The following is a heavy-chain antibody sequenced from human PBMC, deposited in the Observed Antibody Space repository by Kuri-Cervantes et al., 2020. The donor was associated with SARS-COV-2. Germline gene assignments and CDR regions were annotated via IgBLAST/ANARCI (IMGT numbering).Heavy chain of an antibody. D-gene: IGHD2-15*01. CDR3: ARDRLYCSGGSCYFDY. J-gene: IGHJ4*02. CDR1: GFTFSSYA. Sequence: GESLKISCAASGFTFSSYAMHWVRQAPGKGLEWVAVISYDGSNKYYADSVKGRFTISRDNSKNTLYLQMNSLRAEDTAVYYCARDRLYCSGGSCYFDYWGQGTLVTVPS. V-gene: IGHV3-30*04. CDR2: ISYDGSNK.